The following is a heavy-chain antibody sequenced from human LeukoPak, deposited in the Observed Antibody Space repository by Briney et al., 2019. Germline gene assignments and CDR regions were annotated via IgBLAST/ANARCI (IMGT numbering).Heavy chain of an antibody. CDR3: ARARTGSYYSTFEH. CDR2: ISYDETNY. V-gene: IGHV3-30*04. J-gene: IGHJ1*01. D-gene: IGHD1-26*01. CDR1: GFTSSAFA. Sequence: GGSLRLSCTASGFTSSAFAMHWVRQAPGKGLEWVAVISYDETNYYYAESVKGRFSISRDDSKNTLVLQMNSLTTEDTGVYYCARARTGSYYSTFEHWGPGTLVSVSS.